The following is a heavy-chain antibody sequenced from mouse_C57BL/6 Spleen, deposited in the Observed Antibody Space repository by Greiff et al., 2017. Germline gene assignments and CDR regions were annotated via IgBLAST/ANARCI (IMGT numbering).Heavy chain of an antibody. V-gene: IGHV5-6*01. CDR3: ARDTVYYDYDEGNYYAMDY. Sequence: VQLKESGGDLVKPGGSLKLSCAASGFTFSSYGMSWVRQTPDKRLEWVATISSGGSYTYYPDSVKGRFTISRDNAKNTLYLQMSSLKSEDTAMYYCARDTVYYDYDEGNYYAMDYWGQGTSVTVSS. D-gene: IGHD2-4*01. CDR2: ISSGGSYT. CDR1: GFTFSSYG. J-gene: IGHJ4*01.